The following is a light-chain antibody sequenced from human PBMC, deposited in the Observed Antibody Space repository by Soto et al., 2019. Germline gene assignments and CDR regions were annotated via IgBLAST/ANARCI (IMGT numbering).Light chain of an antibody. CDR1: NIVRSS. Sequence: YDLTEPASFSVSRGQSSMVACAEDNIVRSSVHWYQQRSGQAPVLVVYDDSDRPSWIPERLSGSRSGNTATLTLSRVEAADEADYYCKPCDSRSDTFVLGNGHNVNVL. V-gene: IGLV3-21*02. CDR3: KPCDSRSDTFV. CDR2: DDS. J-gene: IGLJ1*01.